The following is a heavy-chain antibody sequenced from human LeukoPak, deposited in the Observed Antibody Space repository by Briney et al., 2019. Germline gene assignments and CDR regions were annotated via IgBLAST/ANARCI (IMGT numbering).Heavy chain of an antibody. D-gene: IGHD5-18*01. CDR3: AKDARLTHLWSIVYYYYYMDV. CDR1: GFTFDGHA. CDR2: ISGDGDRT. J-gene: IGHJ6*03. Sequence: GGSLRLSCAASGFTFDGHAMHWVRQAPGKGLEWVSVISGDGDRTYYADSVKGRFTVSRDNSKNSLYLQLNSLRSEDTALYYCAKDARLTHLWSIVYYYYYMDVWGKGTAVTVSS. V-gene: IGHV3-43*02.